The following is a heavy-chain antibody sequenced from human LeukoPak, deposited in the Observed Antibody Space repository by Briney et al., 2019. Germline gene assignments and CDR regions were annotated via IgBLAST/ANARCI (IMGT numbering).Heavy chain of an antibody. V-gene: IGHV3-21*06. J-gene: IGHJ4*02. CDR3: PREGPGLRLPWSGVCSPADY. Sequence: PGGSLRLSCAASGFTFSSYSMYWVRQAPEKGLEWLSAISSSSTYIYYADSVKGRFTVSRDNAKNSLYLQMNNLRAEDTAVYYWPREGPGLRLPWSGVCSPADYWGQGTLVTVSS. CDR2: ISSSSTYI. CDR1: GFTFSSYS. D-gene: IGHD2-8*01.